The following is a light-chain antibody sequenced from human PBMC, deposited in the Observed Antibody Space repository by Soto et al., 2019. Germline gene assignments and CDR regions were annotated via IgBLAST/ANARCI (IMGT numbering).Light chain of an antibody. V-gene: IGKV1-9*01. J-gene: IGKJ2*01. Sequence: DIQLTQSPSFLSASVGDRVTITCRASQGISSYLAWYQQKPGKAPKLLIYAASTLQSGVPSRFNGSGSETQFTLTISSLQPEDFATYYCQQLNSYPLYTSGQGTKLEIK. CDR2: AAS. CDR1: QGISSY. CDR3: QQLNSYPLYT.